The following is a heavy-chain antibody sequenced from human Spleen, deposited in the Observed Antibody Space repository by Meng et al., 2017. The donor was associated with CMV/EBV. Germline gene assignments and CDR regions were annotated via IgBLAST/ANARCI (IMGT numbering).Heavy chain of an antibody. Sequence: LRLSCTVSGGSLSSGDYYWSWIRQPPGKGLEWIGYIYYSGSTYYNPSLKSRVTISVDSSKNQFSLKLNSVTAADTAVYYCARGLTSISTGGGWFDPWGLGALVTVSS. D-gene: IGHD2-2*01. CDR1: GGSLSSGDYY. CDR3: ARGLTSISTGGGWFDP. J-gene: IGHJ5*02. CDR2: IYYSGST. V-gene: IGHV4-30-4*08.